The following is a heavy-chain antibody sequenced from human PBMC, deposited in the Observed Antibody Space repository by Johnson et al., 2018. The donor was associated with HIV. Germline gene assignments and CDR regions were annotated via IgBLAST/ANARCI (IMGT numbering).Heavy chain of an antibody. V-gene: IGHV3-15*06. D-gene: IGHD3-22*01. CDR1: GFTFNRAW. J-gene: IGHJ3*02. CDR3: ARGGYYDSSGSAFDI. Sequence: VQLVESGGGVVQPGRSLRLSCAASGFTFNRAWMSWVRQGPGKGLERVGRIKSLKDGGTTNYSAHVRGRFTISRDDSKNTLYLQMNSLRAEDTAVYYCARGGYYDSSGSAFDIWGQGTMVTVSS. CDR2: IKSLKDGGTT.